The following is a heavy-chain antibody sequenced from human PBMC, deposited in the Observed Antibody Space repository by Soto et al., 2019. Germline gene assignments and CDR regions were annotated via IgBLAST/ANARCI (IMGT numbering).Heavy chain of an antibody. V-gene: IGHV2-5*02. Sequence: QITLKESGPPLVKPTQTLTLTCTISGFSLITSGVGVGRIRQPPGKALEWLALIYWDDDKRYSPSLKSRLTIPTDTSKNQVVRPMTNSDPGDTATYSCAHIVNGCFTWCRGALVTVSS. D-gene: IGHD3-16*01. CDR2: IYWDDDK. CDR1: GFSLITSGVG. J-gene: IGHJ5*02. CDR3: AHIVNGCFT.